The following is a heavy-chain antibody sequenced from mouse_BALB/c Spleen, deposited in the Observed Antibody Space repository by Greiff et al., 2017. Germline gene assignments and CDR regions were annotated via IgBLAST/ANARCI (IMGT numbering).Heavy chain of an antibody. J-gene: IGHJ4*01. CDR1: GYTFTSYW. D-gene: IGHD3-3*01. V-gene: IGHV1-7*01. CDR2: INPSTGYT. CDR3: AREARDAMDY. Sequence: VQLQESGAELAKPGASVKMSCKASGYTFTSYWMHWVKQRPGQGLEWIGYINPSTGYTEYNQKFKDKATLTADKSSSTAYMQLSSLTSEDSAVYYCAREARDAMDYWGQGTSVTVSS.